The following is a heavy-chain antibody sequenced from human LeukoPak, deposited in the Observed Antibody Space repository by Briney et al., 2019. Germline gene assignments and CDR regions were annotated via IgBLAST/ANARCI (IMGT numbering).Heavy chain of an antibody. Sequence: GGSLRLSCAASGFTFSSYWMHWVRQAPGKGLVWVSRINSDGSSTSYADSVKGRFTISRDNAKNSLYLQMNSLRAEDTAVYYCARDHSTFSPTNIYYFDYWGQGTLVTVSS. J-gene: IGHJ4*02. V-gene: IGHV3-74*01. CDR2: INSDGSST. CDR1: GFTFSSYW. D-gene: IGHD2/OR15-2a*01. CDR3: ARDHSTFSPTNIYYFDY.